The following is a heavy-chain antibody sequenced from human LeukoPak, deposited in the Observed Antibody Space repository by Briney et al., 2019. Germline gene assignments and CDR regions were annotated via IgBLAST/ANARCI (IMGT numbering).Heavy chain of an antibody. J-gene: IGHJ4*02. V-gene: IGHV3-23*01. D-gene: IGHD3-3*01. CDR3: AKDLKADYDFWSGYCLFDY. CDR1: GFTFSSYA. CDR2: ISGSGGST. Sequence: GGSLRLSCAASGFTFSSYAMSWVRQAPGKGLEWVSAISGSGGSTYYADSVKGRFTISRDNSKNTLYLQMNSLRAEDTAVYYCAKDLKADYDFWSGYCLFDYWGQGALVTVSS.